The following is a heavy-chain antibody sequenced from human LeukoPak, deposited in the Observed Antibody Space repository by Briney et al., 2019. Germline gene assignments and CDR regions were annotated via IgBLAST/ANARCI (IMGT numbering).Heavy chain of an antibody. D-gene: IGHD3-9*01. CDR2: INPNSGGT. CDR1: GYTFTGYY. CDR3: ARGSPYYDILTGYPDY. Sequence: ASVKVSCKASGYTFTGYYMHWVRQAPGQGLEWMGWINPNSGGTNYAQKFQGRVTMTRDTSISTAYMELGRLRSDDTAVYYCARGSPYYDILTGYPDYWGQGTLVTVSS. V-gene: IGHV1-2*02. J-gene: IGHJ4*02.